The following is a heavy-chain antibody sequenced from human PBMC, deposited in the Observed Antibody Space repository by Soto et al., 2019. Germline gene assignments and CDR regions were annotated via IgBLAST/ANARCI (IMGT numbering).Heavy chain of an antibody. CDR2: IYYSGST. CDR1: GGTISSSSCF. J-gene: IGHJ5*02. CDR3: ARNEEVVPAAIRTGWFDP. D-gene: IGHD2-2*02. V-gene: IGHV4-39*01. Sequence: PPENLPHTCTVSGGTISSSSCFWGWIRQPPGKGLEWIGSIYYSGSTYYNPSLKSRVTISVDTSKNQFSLKLSSVTAADTAVYYCARNEEVVPAAIRTGWFDPCGQGSLVTGS.